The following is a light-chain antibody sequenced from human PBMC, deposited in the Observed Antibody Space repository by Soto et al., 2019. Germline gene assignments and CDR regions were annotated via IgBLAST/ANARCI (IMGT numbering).Light chain of an antibody. J-gene: IGKJ2*01. CDR1: QGISNY. Sequence: DIQMTQSPSTLSASVGDSVTITCRASQGISNYLAWYHQKPGKAPKLLIYRASTLESGVLSRFSGRGSATEFTLSISSLQPDDFATYYCQQYSTYPYTFGQGTKLEIK. CDR2: RAS. V-gene: IGKV1-5*03. CDR3: QQYSTYPYT.